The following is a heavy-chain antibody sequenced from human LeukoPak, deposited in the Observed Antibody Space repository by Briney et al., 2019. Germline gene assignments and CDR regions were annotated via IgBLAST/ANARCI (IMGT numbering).Heavy chain of an antibody. D-gene: IGHD3-10*01. CDR2: INAGNGNT. CDR1: GYTFTSYA. J-gene: IGHJ3*02. CDR3: ARGTPGPVFLWFGDNDAFDI. V-gene: IGHV1-3*01. Sequence: ASVKVSCKASGYTFTSYAMHWVRQAPGQRLEWMGWINAGNGNTKYSQKFQGRVTITRDTSANTAYMELSSLRSEDTAVYYCARGTPGPVFLWFGDNDAFDIWGQGTMVTVSS.